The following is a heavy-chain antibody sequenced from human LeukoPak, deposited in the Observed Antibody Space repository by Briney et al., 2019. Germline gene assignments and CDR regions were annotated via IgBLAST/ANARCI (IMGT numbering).Heavy chain of an antibody. J-gene: IGHJ4*02. V-gene: IGHV4-59*02. CDR1: GGSVSSYY. CDR3: ARVDSSGWGIFDY. Sequence: SETLSLTCTVSGGSVSSYYWSWIRQPPGKGLEWIGYIYYSGSTNYNPSLKSRVTISVDTSKNQFSLKLSSVTAADTAVYYCARVDSSGWGIFDYWGQGTLVTVSS. D-gene: IGHD6-19*01. CDR2: IYYSGST.